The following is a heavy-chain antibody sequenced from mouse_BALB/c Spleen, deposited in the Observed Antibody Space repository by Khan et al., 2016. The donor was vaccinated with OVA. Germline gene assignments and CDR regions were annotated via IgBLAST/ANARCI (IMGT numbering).Heavy chain of an antibody. CDR1: GFTFSTYA. D-gene: IGHD2-1*01. CDR3: ARSPYGNFAY. Sequence: EVQLVESGGGLVKPGGSLKLSCAASGFTFSTYAMSWVRQTPEKRLEWVATISSDGDYTNYPDNVTGRFTFSRDNAKNTLYLQMSSLRSEDTAMYYCARSPYGNFAYWGQGTLVTVSA. CDR2: ISSDGDYT. J-gene: IGHJ3*01. V-gene: IGHV5-9-3*01.